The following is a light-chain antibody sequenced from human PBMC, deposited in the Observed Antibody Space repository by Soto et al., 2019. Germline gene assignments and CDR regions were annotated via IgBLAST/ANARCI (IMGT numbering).Light chain of an antibody. Sequence: DIQMTQSPSSLSASVGDRVTITCRASQSISSYLNWYQQKPGKAPNLLIYAASNLQSGVPSRFSGSGSGTDFTLTISSLQPEDFATYYCRQSYSTSWTFGQGTKVDIK. V-gene: IGKV1-39*01. J-gene: IGKJ1*01. CDR3: RQSYSTSWT. CDR1: QSISSY. CDR2: AAS.